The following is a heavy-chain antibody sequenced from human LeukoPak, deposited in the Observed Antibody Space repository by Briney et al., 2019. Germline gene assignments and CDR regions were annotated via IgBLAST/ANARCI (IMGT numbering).Heavy chain of an antibody. D-gene: IGHD6-13*01. CDR2: ISSSSSCI. CDR1: GFTFSSYS. J-gene: IGHJ4*02. Sequence: GGSLRLSCAASGFTFSSYSMNWVRQAPGKGLEWVSSISSSSSCIYYADSVKGRFTISRDNAKNSLYLQMNSLRADDTAVYYCARDPESSSFDLWGRGALVTVSS. V-gene: IGHV3-21*01. CDR3: ARDPESSSFDL.